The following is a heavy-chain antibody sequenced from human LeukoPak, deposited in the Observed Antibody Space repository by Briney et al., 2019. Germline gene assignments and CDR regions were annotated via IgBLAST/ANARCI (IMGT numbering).Heavy chain of an antibody. D-gene: IGHD3-22*01. J-gene: IGHJ4*02. CDR3: AREEVEGGWYGYYDSSGYYYFDY. V-gene: IGHV1-2*04. Sequence: ASVKVSCKASGYTFTGYYMHWVRQAPGQGLEWMGWINPNSGGTNYAQKFQGWVTMTRDTSISTAYMELSRLRSDDTAVYYCAREEVEGGWYGYYDSSGYYYFDYWGQGTLVTVSS. CDR1: GYTFTGYY. CDR2: INPNSGGT.